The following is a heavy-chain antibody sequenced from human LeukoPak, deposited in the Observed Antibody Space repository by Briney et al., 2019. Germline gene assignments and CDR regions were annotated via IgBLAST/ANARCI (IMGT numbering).Heavy chain of an antibody. D-gene: IGHD5-12*01. V-gene: IGHV3-11*03. CDR3: TRSRYDSGTPPTRFDS. CDR1: GFTFSDHY. Sequence: GGSLRLSCAASGFTFSDHYMSWIRQAPGGGLEWVSFISTGSTYRDYVASVRGRFTISRDNAKSSLYLKLNSLRAEDTAVYYCTRSRYDSGTPPTRFDSWGQGTLVTVSS. J-gene: IGHJ4*02. CDR2: ISTGSTYR.